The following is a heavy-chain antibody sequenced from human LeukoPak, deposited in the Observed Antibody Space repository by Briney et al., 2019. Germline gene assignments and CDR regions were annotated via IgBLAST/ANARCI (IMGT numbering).Heavy chain of an antibody. J-gene: IGHJ4*02. D-gene: IGHD3-9*01. CDR2: IYSGGNT. CDR3: AIGRYFDWSPYYFDY. V-gene: IGHV3-53*01. Sequence: GGSLRLSCAASGFTVSSNYMSWVRQAPGKGLEWVSVIYSGGNTFYADFVKGRFTISRDNSKNTLYLQMNSLRAEDTAVYYCAIGRYFDWSPYYFDYWGQGTLVTVSS. CDR1: GFTVSSNY.